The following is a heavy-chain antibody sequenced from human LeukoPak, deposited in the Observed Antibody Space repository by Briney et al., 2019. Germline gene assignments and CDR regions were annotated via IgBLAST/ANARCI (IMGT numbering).Heavy chain of an antibody. CDR2: IYYSGST. J-gene: IGHJ4*02. D-gene: IGHD3-3*01. CDR3: AREVRTIFGNYYFDY. V-gene: IGHV4-59*01. Sequence: SETLSLTCAVYGGCFSSYYWSWIRQPPGKGLEWIGYIYYSGSTNYNPSLKSRVTISVDTSKNQFSLKLSSVTAADTAVYYCAREVRTIFGNYYFDYWGQGTLVTVSS. CDR1: GGCFSSYY.